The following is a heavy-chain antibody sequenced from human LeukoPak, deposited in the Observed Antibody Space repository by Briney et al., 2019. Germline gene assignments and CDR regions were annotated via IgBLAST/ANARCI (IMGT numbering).Heavy chain of an antibody. V-gene: IGHV3-21*01. CDR2: ISSSSSYI. D-gene: IGHD5-12*01. CDR1: GFTFSSYS. Sequence: GGSLRLSCAASGFTFSSYSMNWVRQAPGKGLEWVSSISSSSSYIYYADSVKGRFTISRDNAKNSLYLQMNSLRAEDTAVYYCATFSHASYSGYDLAAYYYGMDVWGQGTTVTVSS. J-gene: IGHJ6*02. CDR3: ATFSHASYSGYDLAAYYYGMDV.